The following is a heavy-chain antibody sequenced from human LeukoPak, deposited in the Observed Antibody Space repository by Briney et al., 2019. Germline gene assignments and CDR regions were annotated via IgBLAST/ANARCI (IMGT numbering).Heavy chain of an antibody. J-gene: IGHJ4*02. CDR1: GFTFSSYA. CDR3: ARGTRGFDY. CDR2: ISSNGGST. V-gene: IGHV3-64*01. Sequence: GGSLRLSCAASGFTFSSYAMHWVRQAPGKGLEYVSAISSNGGSTYYANSVKGRFTISRDNSRNTLYLQMGSLRAEDMAVYYCARGTRGFDYWGQGTLVTVSS. D-gene: IGHD3-10*01.